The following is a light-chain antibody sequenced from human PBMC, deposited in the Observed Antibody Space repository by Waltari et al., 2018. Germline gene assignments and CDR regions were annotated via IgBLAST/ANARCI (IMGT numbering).Light chain of an antibody. CDR1: SSNIGSNT. CDR3: AAWDDSLNGPV. V-gene: IGLV1-44*01. Sequence: QSVLTQPPSASGTPAQRVTISCSGSSSNIGSNTVNWYQQLPGTAPKLLIYSNNQRSAGVRDRLSGSKSGTSASLAISGLQAEDEADYYCAAWDDSLNGPVFGRGTKLTVL. CDR2: SNN. J-gene: IGLJ3*02.